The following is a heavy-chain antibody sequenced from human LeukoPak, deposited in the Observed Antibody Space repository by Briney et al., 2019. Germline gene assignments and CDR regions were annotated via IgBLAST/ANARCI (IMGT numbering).Heavy chain of an antibody. CDR1: GYTLTELS. D-gene: IGHD5-18*01. Sequence: ASVKVSCKVSGYTLTELSMHWVRQAPGKGLEWMGGFDPEDGETIYAQKFQGRVTMTEDTSTDTAYMELSSLRSEDTAVYYCATVDGDGNSYGYYFDYWGQGTLVTVSS. J-gene: IGHJ4*02. V-gene: IGHV1-24*01. CDR3: ATVDGDGNSYGYYFDY. CDR2: FDPEDGET.